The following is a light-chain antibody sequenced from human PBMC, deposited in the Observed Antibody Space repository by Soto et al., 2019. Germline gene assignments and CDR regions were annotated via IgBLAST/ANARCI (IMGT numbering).Light chain of an antibody. Sequence: QSVLTQPPSVSGAPGQRVTISCTGSSSNIGAGYDVHWYHQLPGTAPKLLIYDNTNRPSGVPDRFAGSKSGTSASLAITGLQAEDDADYYCQSYDSSLSGVVFGGGTKLTVL. CDR1: SSNIGAGYD. V-gene: IGLV1-40*01. CDR3: QSYDSSLSGVV. CDR2: DNT. J-gene: IGLJ2*01.